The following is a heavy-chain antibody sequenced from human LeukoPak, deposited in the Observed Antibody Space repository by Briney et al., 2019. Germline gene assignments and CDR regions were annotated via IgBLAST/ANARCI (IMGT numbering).Heavy chain of an antibody. V-gene: IGHV3-30-3*01. Sequence: PGGSLRLSCAASGFTFSSYAMHWVRQAPGKGLEWVAVISYDGSNKYYADSVKGRFTISRDNSKNTLYLQMNSLRAEDTAVYYCARGRLGVLFAGAYYFDHWGQGTLVTVSS. CDR2: ISYDGSNK. CDR3: ARGRLGVLFAGAYYFDH. CDR1: GFTFSSYA. D-gene: IGHD3-10*01. J-gene: IGHJ4*02.